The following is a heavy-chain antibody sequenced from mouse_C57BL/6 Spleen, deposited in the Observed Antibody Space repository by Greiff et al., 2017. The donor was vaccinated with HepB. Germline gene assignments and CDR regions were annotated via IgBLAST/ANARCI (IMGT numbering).Heavy chain of an antibody. J-gene: IGHJ1*03. Sequence: DVQLQESGPGLVKPSQSLSLTCSVTGYSITSGYYWNWIRQFPGNKLEWMGYISYDGSNNYNPSLKNRISITRDTSKNQFFLKLNSVTTEDTATYYCARFYGYDGWYFDVWGTGTTVTVSS. V-gene: IGHV3-6*01. CDR3: ARFYGYDGWYFDV. CDR2: ISYDGSN. CDR1: GYSITSGYY. D-gene: IGHD2-2*01.